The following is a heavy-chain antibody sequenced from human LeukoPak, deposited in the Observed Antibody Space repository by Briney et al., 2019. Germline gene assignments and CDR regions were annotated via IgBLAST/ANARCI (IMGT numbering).Heavy chain of an antibody. Sequence: SQTLSLTCTVSGGSISSYYWSWIRQPPGKGLEWIGYIYYSGSTNYNPSLKSQVTISVDTSKNQFSLKLSSVTAADTAVYYCASNSSSWPIFDYWGQGTLVTVSS. CDR2: IYYSGST. CDR3: ASNSSSWPIFDY. CDR1: GGSISSYY. J-gene: IGHJ4*02. D-gene: IGHD6-13*01. V-gene: IGHV4-59*01.